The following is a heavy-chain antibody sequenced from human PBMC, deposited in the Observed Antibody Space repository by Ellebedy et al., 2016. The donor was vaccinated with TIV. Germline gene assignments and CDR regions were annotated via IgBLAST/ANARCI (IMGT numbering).Heavy chain of an antibody. CDR1: GLTFSSYA. CDR2: ISGSGGTT. V-gene: IGHV3-23*01. D-gene: IGHD6-19*01. CDR3: AKEALAV. Sequence: GGSLRLSCAASGLTFSSYAMNWVRQAPGKGLERVSGISGSGGTTFYADSVKGRFTISRDNSKNTLYLQMNSLRVDDTAIYYCAKEALAVWGQGTLVTVSS. J-gene: IGHJ4*02.